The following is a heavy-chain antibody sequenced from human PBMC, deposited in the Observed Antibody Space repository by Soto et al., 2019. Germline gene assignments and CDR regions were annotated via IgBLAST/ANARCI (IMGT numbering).Heavy chain of an antibody. D-gene: IGHD3-10*01. CDR1: GASINTGRYY. J-gene: IGHJ4*02. CDR2: VYHSGST. CDR3: ARIGNFYGSGSYYDTPFDS. V-gene: IGHV4-39*01. Sequence: QLQLQESGPGLVEPSETLSLTCTVSGASINTGRYYWAWIRQPPGRGLEWVASVYHSGSTYYNPSLKSRVTISIDTSRNQFSLKLNSVTAADTAIFYCARIGNFYGSGSYYDTPFDSWGQGTLVIVSS.